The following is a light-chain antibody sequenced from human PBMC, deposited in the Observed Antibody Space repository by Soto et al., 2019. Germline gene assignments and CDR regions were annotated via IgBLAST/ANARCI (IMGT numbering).Light chain of an antibody. Sequence: DIQMTQSPSPLSASVGDRVTITCRASQSISSWLAWYQQKPGKAPKLLIYKASSLESGVPSRFSGSGSGTEFPLTISSLQPDDFATYYCQQYNSYWTFGQGTKVEIK. CDR1: QSISSW. V-gene: IGKV1-5*03. J-gene: IGKJ1*01. CDR3: QQYNSYWT. CDR2: KAS.